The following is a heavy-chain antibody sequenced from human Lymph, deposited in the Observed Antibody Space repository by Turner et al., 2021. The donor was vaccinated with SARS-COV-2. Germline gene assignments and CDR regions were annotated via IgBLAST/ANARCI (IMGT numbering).Heavy chain of an antibody. CDR3: ARDLQLYGMDV. D-gene: IGHD1-1*01. CDR1: GFTVSSNY. Sequence: EVQLMETGGGLIQPGGSLSLSCAAFGFTVSSNYMTWVRQAPGKGLEWVSLIYSGGSTYYADSVKGRFTISRDNSKNTLYLQMNSLRAEDTAIYYCARDLQLYGMDVWGQGTTVTVSS. CDR2: IYSGGST. J-gene: IGHJ6*02. V-gene: IGHV3-53*02.